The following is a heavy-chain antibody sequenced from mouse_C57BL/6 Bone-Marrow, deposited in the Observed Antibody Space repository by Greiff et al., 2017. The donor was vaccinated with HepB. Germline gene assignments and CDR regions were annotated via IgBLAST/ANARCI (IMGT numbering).Heavy chain of an antibody. D-gene: IGHD2-4*01. V-gene: IGHV1-50*01. J-gene: IGHJ1*03. CDR2: IDPSDSYT. CDR1: GYTFTSYW. Sequence: QVQLQQPGAELVKPGASVKLSCKASGYTFTSYWMQWVKQRPGQGLEWIGEIDPSDSYTNYNQKFKGKATLTVDTSSSTAYMQLSSLTSEDSAVYYCAMGYDYDLYWYFDVWGTGTTVTVSS. CDR3: AMGYDYDLYWYFDV.